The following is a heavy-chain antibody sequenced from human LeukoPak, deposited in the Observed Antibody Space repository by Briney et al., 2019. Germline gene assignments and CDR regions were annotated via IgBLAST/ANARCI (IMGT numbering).Heavy chain of an antibody. CDR3: AKDRYSYTYYFDY. CDR1: GFTFSSYG. CDR2: ISYDGSNK. D-gene: IGHD5-18*01. J-gene: IGHJ4*02. V-gene: IGHV3-30*18. Sequence: GGSLRLSCAASGFTFSSYGMHWVRRAPGKGLEWVAVISYDGSNKYYADSVKGRFTISRDNSKNTLYLQMNSLRAEDTAVYYCAKDRYSYTYYFDYWGQGTLVTVSS.